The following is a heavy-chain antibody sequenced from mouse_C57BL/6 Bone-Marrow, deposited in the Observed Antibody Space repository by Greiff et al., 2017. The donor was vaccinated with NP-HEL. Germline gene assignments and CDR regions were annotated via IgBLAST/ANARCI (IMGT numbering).Heavy chain of an antibody. CDR3: ARHGDYYGSSNYAMDY. Sequence: EVKLVESGGDLVKPGGSLKLSCAASGFTFSSYGMSWVRQTPDKRLEWVATISSGGSYTYYPDSVKGRFTISRDNAKNTLYLQMSSLKSEDTAMYYCARHGDYYGSSNYAMDYWGQGTSVTVSS. J-gene: IGHJ4*01. D-gene: IGHD1-1*01. CDR1: GFTFSSYG. CDR2: ISSGGSYT. V-gene: IGHV5-6*01.